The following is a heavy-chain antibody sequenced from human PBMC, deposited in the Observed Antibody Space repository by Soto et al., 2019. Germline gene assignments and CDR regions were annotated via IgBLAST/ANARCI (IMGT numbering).Heavy chain of an antibody. CDR3: ASDWGYNNGYPFNY. D-gene: IGHD5-18*01. J-gene: IGHJ4*02. CDR2: INTGGTNL. CDR1: GCPFGSYN. Sequence: GGSLRLSCTASGCPFGSYNMNWVRQAPGRGLERISFINTGGTNLYYADSVQGRFTISRDNAKNSLYLQMNSLRAEDTAVYYCASDWGYNNGYPFNYWGQGTLVTVSS. V-gene: IGHV3-21*01.